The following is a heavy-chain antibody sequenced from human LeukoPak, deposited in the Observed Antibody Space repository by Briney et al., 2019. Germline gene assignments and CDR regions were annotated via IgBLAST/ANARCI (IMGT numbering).Heavy chain of an antibody. CDR2: TSSDGSNE. V-gene: IGHV3-30*11. D-gene: IGHD6-13*01. CDR3: VRPYTSSWYLFGY. Sequence: PGRSLRLSCAESGVTFRNYAMNWVRQAPGKGLERMAVTSSDGSNEYYADSVRGRFSISRDNSKNTVYLQMNSLRAEDTALYYCVRPYTSSWYLFGYWGQGTLVTVSS. J-gene: IGHJ4*02. CDR1: GVTFRNYA.